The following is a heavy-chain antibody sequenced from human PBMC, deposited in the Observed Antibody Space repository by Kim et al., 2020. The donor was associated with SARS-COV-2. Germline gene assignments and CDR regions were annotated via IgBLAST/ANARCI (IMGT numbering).Heavy chain of an antibody. CDR1: TFTFSDYY. J-gene: IGHJ4*02. Sequence: GGSLRLSCAASTFTFSDYYMTWIRQAPGKGLEWVSYISSSGVYTNYADSVKGRFTISRDNAKNSLYLQMNSLRAEDTAVYYCARGGIVVADVFCCDPGSADYWGQGTLVTVSS. CDR2: ISSSGVYT. D-gene: IGHD6-19*01. V-gene: IGHV3-11*05. CDR3: ARGGIVVADVFCCDPGSADY.